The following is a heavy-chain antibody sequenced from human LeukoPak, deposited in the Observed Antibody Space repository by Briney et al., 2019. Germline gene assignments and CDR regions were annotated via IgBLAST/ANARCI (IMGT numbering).Heavy chain of an antibody. V-gene: IGHV1-18*01. D-gene: IGHD2-8*02. CDR1: GYTFTSYD. J-gene: IGHJ4*02. Sequence: GASVKVSCKASGYTFTSYDINWVRQATGQGLEWMGRISAYNGNTNYAQKLQGRVTMTTDTSTNTAYMDLRSLRSDDTAVYYCARDQGYCTSASCPIDYWGQGTLVTVSS. CDR3: ARDQGYCTSASCPIDY. CDR2: ISAYNGNT.